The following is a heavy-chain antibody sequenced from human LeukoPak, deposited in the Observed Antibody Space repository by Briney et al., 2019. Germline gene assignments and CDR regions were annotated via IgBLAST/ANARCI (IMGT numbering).Heavy chain of an antibody. V-gene: IGHV3-23*01. CDR1: GFTFSSTS. J-gene: IGHJ4*02. Sequence: GGSLRLSCAASGFTFSSTSMSWVRQAPGKGLEGVAVTVGGGDGTYYADSVKGRFTISRDNSNNTLYLHMSSMRAEDTVVYYGAKLSTSWGQGTLVTVSS. CDR2: TVGGGDGT. CDR3: AKLSTS. D-gene: IGHD5/OR15-5a*01.